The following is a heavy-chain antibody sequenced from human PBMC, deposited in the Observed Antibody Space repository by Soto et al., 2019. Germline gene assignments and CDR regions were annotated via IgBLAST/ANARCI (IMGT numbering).Heavy chain of an antibody. Sequence: GGSLRLSCAASGFTFSSYWMSWVRQAPGKGLEWVANIKQDGSEKYYVDSVKGRFTISRDNAKNSLYLQMNSLRAEDTAVYYCARDNKLIVVVPAAPTYYYGMDVWGQGTTVNV. V-gene: IGHV3-7*01. J-gene: IGHJ6*02. CDR1: GFTFSSYW. CDR3: ARDNKLIVVVPAAPTYYYGMDV. CDR2: IKQDGSEK. D-gene: IGHD2-2*01.